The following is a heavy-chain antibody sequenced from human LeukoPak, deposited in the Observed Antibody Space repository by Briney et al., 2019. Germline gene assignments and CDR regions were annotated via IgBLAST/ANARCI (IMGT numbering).Heavy chain of an antibody. CDR1: GFTFSSYS. V-gene: IGHV3-21*01. CDR3: VRDLGYCSGGSCYSFDY. D-gene: IGHD2-15*01. Sequence: GGSLRLSCAASGFTFSSYSMNWVRQAPGKGLEWVSSISSSSSYIYYADSVKGRFTISRDNAKNSLYLQMNSLRAEDTAVYYCVRDLGYCSGGSCYSFDYWGQGTLVTVSS. CDR2: ISSSSSYI. J-gene: IGHJ4*02.